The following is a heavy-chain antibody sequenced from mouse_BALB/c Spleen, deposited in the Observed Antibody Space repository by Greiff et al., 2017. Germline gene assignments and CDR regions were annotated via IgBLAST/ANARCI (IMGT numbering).Heavy chain of an antibody. CDR1: GDSITSGY. CDR2: ISYSGST. V-gene: IGHV3-8*02. D-gene: IGHD1-1*01. Sequence: EVQLQQSGPSLVKPSQTLSLTCSVTGDSITSGYWNWIRKFPGNKLEYMGYISYSGSTYYNPSLKSRISITRDTSKNQYYLQLNSVTTEDTATYYCARGGYYDGSSPYYFDYWGQGTTLTVSS. J-gene: IGHJ2*01. CDR3: ARGGYYDGSSPYYFDY.